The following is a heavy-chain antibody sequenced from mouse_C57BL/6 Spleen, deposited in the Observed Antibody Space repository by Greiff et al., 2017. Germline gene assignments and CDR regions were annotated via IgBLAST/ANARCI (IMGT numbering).Heavy chain of an antibody. J-gene: IGHJ1*03. CDR1: GYTFTDYY. D-gene: IGHD1-1*01. V-gene: IGHV1-26*01. CDR2: INPNNGGT. CDR3: ARSYCGSSFWYFDV. Sequence: VQLQQSGPELVKPGASVKISCKASGYTFTDYYMNWVKQSHGKSLEWIGDINPNNGGTSYNQKFKGKATLTVDKSSSTAYMELRSLTSEDSAVYYCARSYCGSSFWYFDVWGTGTTVTVSS.